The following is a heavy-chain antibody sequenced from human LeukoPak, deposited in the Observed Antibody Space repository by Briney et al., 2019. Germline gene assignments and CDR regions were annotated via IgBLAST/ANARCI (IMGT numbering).Heavy chain of an antibody. CDR3: ARDRGRSISCPDY. CDR2: IWYDGLNT. V-gene: IGHV3-33*01. CDR1: GFTFSSYG. J-gene: IGHJ4*02. D-gene: IGHD2-2*01. Sequence: PGGSLRLSCAASGFTFSSYGMHWVRQAPGKGLGWVAVIWYDGLNTYYVDSVKGRFTISRDNSKNTLYLQMNSLRDEDTAVYYCARDRGRSISCPDYWGRGTLVTVSS.